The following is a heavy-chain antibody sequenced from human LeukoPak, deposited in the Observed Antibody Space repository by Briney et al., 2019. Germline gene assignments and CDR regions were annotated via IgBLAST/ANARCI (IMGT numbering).Heavy chain of an antibody. CDR1: GFTFNIYR. V-gene: IGHV3-48*01. Sequence: GGPLRLSCAASGFTFNIYRMNWVCQAPGKRLEWISYITSGSDIISYADSVKSRFNISRDNAKSSLYLQMNSLRAEDTAVYYCAGDRDWAFDIWGQGTMVTVSS. CDR2: ITSGSDII. J-gene: IGHJ3*02. CDR3: AGDRDWAFDI. D-gene: IGHD2-21*01.